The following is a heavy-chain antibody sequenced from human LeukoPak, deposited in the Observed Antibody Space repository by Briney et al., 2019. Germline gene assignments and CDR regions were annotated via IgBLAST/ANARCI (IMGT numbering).Heavy chain of an antibody. CDR2: IKQDGSEK. CDR1: GFTFSSYW. J-gene: IGHJ4*02. D-gene: IGHD2-21*02. CDR3: AREGPLAYCGGDCYAGY. Sequence: GGSLRLSCAASGFTFSSYWMSWVRQAPGKGLEWVANIKQDGSEKYYVDSVKGRFTISRDNAKNSLYLQMNSLRAEDTAVYYCAREGPLAYCGGDCYAGYWGQGTLVTVSS. V-gene: IGHV3-7*01.